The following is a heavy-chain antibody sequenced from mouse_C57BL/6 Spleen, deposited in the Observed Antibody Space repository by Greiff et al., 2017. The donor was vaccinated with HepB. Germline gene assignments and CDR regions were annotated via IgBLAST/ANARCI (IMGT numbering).Heavy chain of an antibody. Sequence: DVMLVESGGGLVKPGGSLKLSCAASGFTFSSYAMSWVRQTPEKRLEWVATISDGGSYTYYPDNVKGRFTISRDNAKNNLYLQMSHLKSEDTAMYYCATLSGEGFAYWGQGTLVTVSA. J-gene: IGHJ3*01. V-gene: IGHV5-4*03. CDR2: ISDGGSYT. CDR3: ATLSGEGFAY. D-gene: IGHD6-2*01. CDR1: GFTFSSYA.